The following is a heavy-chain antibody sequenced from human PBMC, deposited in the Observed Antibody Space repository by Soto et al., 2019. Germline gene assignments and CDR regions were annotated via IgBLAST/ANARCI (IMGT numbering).Heavy chain of an antibody. CDR3: ARTLYGDNIDY. CDR1: GGTFSSYA. V-gene: IGHV1-69*05. Sequence: SVKVSCKASGGTFSSYAISWVRQAPGQGLEWMGGIIPIFGTANYAQKFQGRVTMTRNTSISTAYMELSSLRSEDTAVYYCARTLYGDNIDYWGQGTLVTVSS. D-gene: IGHD4-17*01. CDR2: IIPIFGTA. J-gene: IGHJ4*02.